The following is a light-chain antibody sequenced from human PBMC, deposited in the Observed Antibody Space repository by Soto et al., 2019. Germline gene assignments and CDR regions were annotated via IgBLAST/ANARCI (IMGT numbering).Light chain of an antibody. CDR3: QQYGSSGT. V-gene: IGKV3-20*01. Sequence: EIVLTQSPATLSLSPGERATLSCRASQSVSSYLAWYQQTPGQAPRLPIYGASNRATGIPDRFSGSGSGTDFTLTISRLEPEDFAVYYCQQYGSSGTFGQGTRWIS. CDR2: GAS. J-gene: IGKJ1*01. CDR1: QSVSSY.